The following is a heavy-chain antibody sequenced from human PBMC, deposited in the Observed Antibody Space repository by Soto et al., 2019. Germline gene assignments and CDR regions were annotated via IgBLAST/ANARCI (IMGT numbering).Heavy chain of an antibody. CDR2: IYQTGST. CDR3: ARETFLAGTLFDY. J-gene: IGHJ4*02. CDR1: NGSISSSTW. D-gene: IGHD6-19*01. V-gene: IGHV4-4*02. Sequence: QVQLKESGPGLVKSSGTLSLTCAVSNGSISSSTWWSWVRQPPGKGLEWIGEIYQTGSTNYNPSLKSRVTISIDKANNRFSLRLTSMTAADTAVYYCARETFLAGTLFDYWGPGTLVIVAS.